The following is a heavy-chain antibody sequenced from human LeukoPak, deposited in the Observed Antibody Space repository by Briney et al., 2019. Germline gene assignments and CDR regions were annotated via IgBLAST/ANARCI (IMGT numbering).Heavy chain of an antibody. J-gene: IGHJ4*02. CDR3: ARALSPLNPAADSW. D-gene: IGHD6-13*01. V-gene: IGHV7-4-1*02. Sequence: ASVKVSCTASGYTFTSYGISWVRQAPGQGLEWMGWINTNTGNPMYVQGFTGRFVFSLDTSVSTAYLQISSLKAEDTAVYYCARALSPLNPAADSWWGQGTLVTVSS. CDR1: GYTFTSYG. CDR2: INTNTGNP.